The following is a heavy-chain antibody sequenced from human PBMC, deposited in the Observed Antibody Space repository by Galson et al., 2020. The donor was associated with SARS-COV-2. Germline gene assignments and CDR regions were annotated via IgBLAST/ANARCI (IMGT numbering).Heavy chain of an antibody. V-gene: IGHV1-69*10. J-gene: IGHJ5*02. CDR3: ARGGRVLGYCSGTECLKGWFDP. D-gene: IGHD2-2*01. Sequence: SVKVSCKASGGTFSAYALSWVRQAPGQGLEWMGGIIPILGTAFYAQKFQGRVTLTTDRSMTTAYMELTSLTSDDTAVYYCARGGRVLGYCSGTECLKGWFDPWGQGTLATVSS. CDR2: IIPILGTA. CDR1: GGTFSAYA.